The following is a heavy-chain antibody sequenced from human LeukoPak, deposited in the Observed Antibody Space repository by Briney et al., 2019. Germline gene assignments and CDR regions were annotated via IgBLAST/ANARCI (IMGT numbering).Heavy chain of an antibody. D-gene: IGHD2-15*01. CDR1: GFTVSSIY. J-gene: IGHJ6*02. Sequence: PGGSLRLSCAASGFTVSSIYMSWVRQAPGKGLEWVSVIYSGGSTYYADSVKGRFTISRDNSKNTLYLQMNSLRAEDTAVYYCARDGRGYCSGGSCYPYYYYGMDVWGQGTTVTVSS. V-gene: IGHV3-66*01. CDR2: IYSGGST. CDR3: ARDGRGYCSGGSCYPYYYYGMDV.